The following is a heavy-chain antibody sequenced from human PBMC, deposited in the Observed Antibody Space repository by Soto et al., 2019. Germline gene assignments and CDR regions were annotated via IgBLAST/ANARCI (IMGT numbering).Heavy chain of an antibody. Sequence: QLQLQESGPGLVKPSETLSLTCTVSGGSISSSSYYWGWIRQPPGKGLEWIGSIYYSGSTYYNPSLKSRVTISVDTSKNQFSLKLSSVTAADTAVYYCARPAPHWGGYYGMDVWGQGTTVTVSS. CDR3: ARPAPHWGGYYGMDV. CDR2: IYYSGST. J-gene: IGHJ6*02. CDR1: GGSISSSSYY. V-gene: IGHV4-39*01. D-gene: IGHD7-27*01.